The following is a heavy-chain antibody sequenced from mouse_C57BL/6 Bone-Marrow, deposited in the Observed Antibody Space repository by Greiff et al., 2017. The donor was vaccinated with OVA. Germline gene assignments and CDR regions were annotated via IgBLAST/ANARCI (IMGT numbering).Heavy chain of an antibody. J-gene: IGHJ3*01. CDR2: LHPSDSDT. Sequence: QVQLQQPGAELVKPGASVKVSCKASGYTFTSYWMHWVKQRPGQGLEWIGRLHPSDSDTNYNPKFKGKATLTVDKSSSTAYLQLRSLTSEDSAVDDCEISDGSSYGFAYWGQGTLVTVSA. CDR1: GYTFTSYW. CDR3: EISDGSSYGFAY. D-gene: IGHD1-1*01. V-gene: IGHV1-74*01.